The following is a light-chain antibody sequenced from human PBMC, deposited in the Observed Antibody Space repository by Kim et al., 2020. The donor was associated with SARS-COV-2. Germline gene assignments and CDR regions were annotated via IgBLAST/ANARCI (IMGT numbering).Light chain of an antibody. Sequence: QSALTQPRSVSGSPGQSVTISCTGTSSDVGGYKYVSWYQQHPGKAPKLMIYDVSKRPSGVPDRFSRSKSGNTASLTVSGLQAEDEADYYCCSYAGSYTYVFGTGTKVTVL. CDR1: SSDVGGYKY. V-gene: IGLV2-11*01. J-gene: IGLJ1*01. CDR2: DVS. CDR3: CSYAGSYTYV.